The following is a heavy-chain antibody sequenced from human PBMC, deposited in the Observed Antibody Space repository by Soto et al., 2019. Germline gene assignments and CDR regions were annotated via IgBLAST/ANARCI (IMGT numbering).Heavy chain of an antibody. CDR3: ARDTVGATQFDY. Sequence: SEARPLIYTVDSISPYSWHWFRQTPGKGLEWIGYIYYLGRTNYNCSLKSRVTISIDMSKNQFSLRLNSVTAADTAVYYCARDTVGATQFDYWGQGALVTVS. CDR1: DSISPYS. J-gene: IGHJ4*02. D-gene: IGHD1-26*01. V-gene: IGHV4-59*01. CDR2: IYYLGRT.